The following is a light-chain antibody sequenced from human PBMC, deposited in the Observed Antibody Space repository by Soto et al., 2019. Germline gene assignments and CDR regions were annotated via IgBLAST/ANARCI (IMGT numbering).Light chain of an antibody. V-gene: IGLV2-8*01. CDR1: SSDIGDYDY. CDR3: SSYARRNNLL. J-gene: IGLJ2*01. CDR2: EVT. Sequence: QSALTQPPSASGSPGQSVTISCTGTSSDIGDYDYVSCYQQHPDKAPKLIIYEVTKRPSGVPDRFSGSKSGNSASLTVSGLQAEDEGDYFCSSYARRNNLLFGGGTKVTVL.